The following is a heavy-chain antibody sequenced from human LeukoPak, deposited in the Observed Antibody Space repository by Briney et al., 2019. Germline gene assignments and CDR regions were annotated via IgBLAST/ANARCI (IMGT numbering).Heavy chain of an antibody. CDR3: ARAIAAAGTPFDY. CDR1: GGSISSGGYY. Sequence: SETLSLTCTVSGGSISSGGYYWSWIRQPPGKGLEWIGYIYHSGSTYYNPSLKSRVTISVDRSKNQFSLKLSSVTAADTAVYYCARAIAAAGTPFDYWGQGTLVTVSS. J-gene: IGHJ4*02. V-gene: IGHV4-30-2*01. CDR2: IYHSGST. D-gene: IGHD6-13*01.